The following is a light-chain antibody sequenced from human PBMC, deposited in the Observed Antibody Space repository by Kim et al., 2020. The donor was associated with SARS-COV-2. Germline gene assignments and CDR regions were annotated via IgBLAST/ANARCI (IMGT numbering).Light chain of an antibody. J-gene: IGLJ2*01. V-gene: IGLV3-1*01. Sequence: VSPRQTASITCSGDKLGDKYACWYQQKPGQSPVVTIYQDTKRPSGIPERFSGSNSGDTATLTIRGTQAIDEADYYCQAWDSTTVLFGGGNQLTDL. CDR1: KLGDKY. CDR3: QAWDSTTVL. CDR2: QDT.